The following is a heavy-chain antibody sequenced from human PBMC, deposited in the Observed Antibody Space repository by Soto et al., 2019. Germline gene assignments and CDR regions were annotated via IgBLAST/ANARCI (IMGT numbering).Heavy chain of an antibody. J-gene: IGHJ4*02. Sequence: SETLSLTCAVSGGSFSRFYWSWIRQPPGMGLEWIGGINHRGSTSYNSSLKGRVTISIDTSKRQFSLKLNSVTSADTAVYYCASRVEGLYSGNDRYSFDYWGQGTMVTVS. CDR2: INHRGST. V-gene: IGHV4-34*01. CDR1: GGSFSRFY. CDR3: ASRVEGLYSGNDRYSFDY. D-gene: IGHD5-12*01.